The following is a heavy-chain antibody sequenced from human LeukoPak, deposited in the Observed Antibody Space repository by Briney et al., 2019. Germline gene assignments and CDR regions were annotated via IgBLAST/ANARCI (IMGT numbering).Heavy chain of an antibody. CDR3: AKAKGGSGSYFDY. J-gene: IGHJ4*02. CDR2: ISYDGSNK. Sequence: GGSLRLSCAASGFTFSSYGMHWVRQAPGKGLEWVAVISYDGSNKHYADSVKGRFTISRDNSKNTLYLQMNSLRAEDTAVYYCAKAKGGSGSYFDYWGQGTLVTVSS. CDR1: GFTFSSYG. D-gene: IGHD1-26*01. V-gene: IGHV3-30*18.